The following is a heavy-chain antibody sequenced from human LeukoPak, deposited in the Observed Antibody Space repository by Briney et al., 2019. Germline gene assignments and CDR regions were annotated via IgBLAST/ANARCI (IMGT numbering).Heavy chain of an antibody. CDR1: GFTFSSYG. D-gene: IGHD6-19*01. CDR2: IPYDGSNK. CDR3: AREQWLVLLAFDI. Sequence: PGGSLRLSCAASGFTFSSYGMHWVRQAPGKGLEWVAFIPYDGSNKYYADSVKGRFTISRDNSKNTLYLQMNSLRAEDTAVYYCAREQWLVLLAFDIWCQGAMVTLSS. J-gene: IGHJ3*02. V-gene: IGHV3-30*02.